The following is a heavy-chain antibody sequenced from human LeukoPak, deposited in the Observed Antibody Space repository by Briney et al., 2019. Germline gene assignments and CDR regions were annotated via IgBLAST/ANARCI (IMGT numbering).Heavy chain of an antibody. V-gene: IGHV1-18*01. Sequence: ASVKVSCKASGCTFTSYVISWVRQAPGQGLEWMGWISAYNGNTNYAQKLQGRVTMTTDTSTSTAYMELRSLRSDDTAVYYCARVGDGYNSSPFDYWGQGTLVTVSS. CDR2: ISAYNGNT. J-gene: IGHJ4*02. CDR3: ARVGDGYNSSPFDY. CDR1: GCTFTSYV. D-gene: IGHD5-12*01.